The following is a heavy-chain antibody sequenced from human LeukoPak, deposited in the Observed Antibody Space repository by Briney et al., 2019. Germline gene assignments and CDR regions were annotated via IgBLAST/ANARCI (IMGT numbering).Heavy chain of an antibody. D-gene: IGHD3-10*01. Sequence: ASVKVSCKAFGSTFSINSISWVRQAPGQGLEWMGWISAYNGNTNYAQKLQGRVTMTTDTSTSTAYMELRSLRSDHTAVYYCARAPQAYYGWDYWGQGTLVTVSS. CDR3: ARAPQAYYGWDY. J-gene: IGHJ4*02. CDR1: GSTFSINS. V-gene: IGHV1-18*01. CDR2: ISAYNGNT.